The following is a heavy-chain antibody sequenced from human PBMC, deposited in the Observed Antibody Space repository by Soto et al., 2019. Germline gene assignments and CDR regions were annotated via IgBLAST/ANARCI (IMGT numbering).Heavy chain of an antibody. V-gene: IGHV3-23*01. D-gene: IGHD3-10*01. CDR3: AKSAMVRGGGWFDP. CDR1: RFTFSTYA. Sequence: EVQLLESGGGLVQPGGSLRLSCAASRFTFSTYAMSWVRPAPGKGLEWVSDISGSGGNTYYANTVKGRFTISRDNSQTPLQLQLTSLTAEGTAVYSCAKSAMVRGGGWFDPWGQGTLVSVSS. J-gene: IGHJ5*02. CDR2: ISGSGGNT.